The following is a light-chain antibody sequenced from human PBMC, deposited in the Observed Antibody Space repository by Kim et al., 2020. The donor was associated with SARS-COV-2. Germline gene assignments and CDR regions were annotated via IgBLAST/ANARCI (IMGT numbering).Light chain of an antibody. Sequence: QLVLTQSPSASASLGASVTLTCTLSSGHSNYGITWLQQQPEKGPRFLMRVNSDGSHSKGDGIPDRFSGSRSRAERYLTISSLQSDDEADYYCQTWGTGTWVFGGGTQLTVL. J-gene: IGLJ3*02. V-gene: IGLV4-69*01. CDR1: SGHSNYG. CDR3: QTWGTGTWV. CDR2: VNSDGSH.